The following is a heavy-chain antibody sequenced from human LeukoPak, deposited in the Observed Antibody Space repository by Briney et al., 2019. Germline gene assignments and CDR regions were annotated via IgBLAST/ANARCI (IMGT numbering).Heavy chain of an antibody. CDR1: GYSISSGYY. Sequence: SETLSLTSNVSGYSISSGYYWAWIRQSPGKGLEWIGSIYHSGSTYYNPSLKSRVTMSVDTSKKQFSLNLSSVTAADTAVYYCATTPREYSSTWYYFDYWGQGILVTVSS. CDR2: IYHSGST. V-gene: IGHV4-38-2*02. CDR3: ATTPREYSSTWYYFDY. D-gene: IGHD6-13*01. J-gene: IGHJ4*02.